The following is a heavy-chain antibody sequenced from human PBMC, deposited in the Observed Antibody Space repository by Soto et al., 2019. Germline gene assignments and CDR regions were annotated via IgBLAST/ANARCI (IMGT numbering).Heavy chain of an antibody. D-gene: IGHD2-15*01. J-gene: IGHJ5*02. CDR2: IYYSGST. CDR3: ARVGSVGYCSGGSCYSGRFDP. Sequence: ETLSLTCTVSGGSISSYYWSWIRQPPGKGLECIGYIYYSGSTNYNPSLKSRVTISVDTSKNQFSLKLSSVTAADTAVYYCARVGSVGYCSGGSCYSGRFDPWGQGTLVTVSS. V-gene: IGHV4-59*12. CDR1: GGSISSYY.